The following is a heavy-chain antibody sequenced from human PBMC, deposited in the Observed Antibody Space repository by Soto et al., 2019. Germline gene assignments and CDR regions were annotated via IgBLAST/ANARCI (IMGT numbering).Heavy chain of an antibody. CDR1: GDSVSSNSAA. D-gene: IGHD6-6*01. J-gene: IGHJ6*02. V-gene: IGHV6-1*01. Sequence: SQTLSLTCAISGDSVSSNSAAWNWIRQSPSRGLEWLGRTYYRSKWYNDYAVSVESRITINPDTSKNQFSLQLNSVTPEDTAVYYCAGGVVQDYYYGMDVWGQGTTVTVSS. CDR2: TYYRSKWYN. CDR3: AGGVVQDYYYGMDV.